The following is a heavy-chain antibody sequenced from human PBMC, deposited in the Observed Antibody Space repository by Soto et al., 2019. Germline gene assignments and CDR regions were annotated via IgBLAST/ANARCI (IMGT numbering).Heavy chain of an antibody. J-gene: IGHJ4*02. V-gene: IGHV3-21*01. CDR3: ARDLSGNYGSGSTSFDY. D-gene: IGHD3-10*01. Sequence: GGSLRLSCAASGFTFSSYSMNWVRQAPGKGLEWVSSISSSSSYIYYADSVKGRFTISRDNAKNSLYLQMNSLRAEDTAVYYCARDLSGNYGSGSTSFDYWGQGTLVTVSS. CDR2: ISSSSSYI. CDR1: GFTFSSYS.